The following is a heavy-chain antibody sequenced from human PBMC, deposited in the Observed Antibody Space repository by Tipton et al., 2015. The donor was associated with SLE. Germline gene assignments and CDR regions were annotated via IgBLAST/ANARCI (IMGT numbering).Heavy chain of an antibody. CDR3: ARGGRFLEWLTY. D-gene: IGHD3-3*01. CDR2: VYSSGST. CDR1: GGSISSHY. Sequence: TLSLTCTVSGGSISSHYWSWIRQPPGKGLEWIGYVYSSGSTKYNPSLKSRVTISVDTSKNQFSLKLSSVTAADTAVYYCARGGRFLEWLTYWGQGTLVTVSS. J-gene: IGHJ4*02. V-gene: IGHV4-59*11.